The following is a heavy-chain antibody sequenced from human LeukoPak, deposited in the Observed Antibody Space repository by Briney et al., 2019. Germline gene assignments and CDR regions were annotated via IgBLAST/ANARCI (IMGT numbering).Heavy chain of an antibody. Sequence: GASVKVSCKASGYTFTGAYMHWVRQAPGQGLVWMGWINPNSGETRYEQKFQGRVTMTRDTSIDTAHMELGSLTSDDTAVYYCARVLFNSGYDSWGQGTLVTVSS. D-gene: IGHD3-9*01. CDR1: GYTFTGAY. CDR2: INPNSGET. CDR3: ARVLFNSGYDS. J-gene: IGHJ5*01. V-gene: IGHV1-2*02.